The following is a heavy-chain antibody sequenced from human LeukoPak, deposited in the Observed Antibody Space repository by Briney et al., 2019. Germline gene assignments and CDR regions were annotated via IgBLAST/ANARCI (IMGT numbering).Heavy chain of an antibody. Sequence: PSETLSLTCTVSGGSISSYYWSWIRQPPGKGXXXIGYIYYSGSTNYNPSLKSRVTISVDTSKNQFSLKLSSVTAADTAVYYCARDSNRDAFDIWGQGTMVTVSS. J-gene: IGHJ3*02. CDR2: IYYSGST. CDR1: GGSISSYY. V-gene: IGHV4-59*01. D-gene: IGHD1-14*01. CDR3: ARDSNRDAFDI.